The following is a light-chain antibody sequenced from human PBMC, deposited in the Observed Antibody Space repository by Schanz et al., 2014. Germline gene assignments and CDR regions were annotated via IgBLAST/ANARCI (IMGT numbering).Light chain of an antibody. CDR2: DVN. CDR1: SSDVGGYNY. CDR3: SSDTSSSTLVV. J-gene: IGLJ2*01. Sequence: QSALTQPASVSGSPGQSITISCTGTSSDVGGYNYVSWYQQHPGKAPKLMIYDVNNRPSGVSNRFSGSKSGNTASLTISGLQAEDEAEYYCSSDTSSSTLVVFGGGTKLTVL. V-gene: IGLV2-14*01.